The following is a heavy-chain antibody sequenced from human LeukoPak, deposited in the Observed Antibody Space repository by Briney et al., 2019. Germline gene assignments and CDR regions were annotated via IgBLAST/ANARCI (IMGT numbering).Heavy chain of an antibody. Sequence: SETLSLTCTVSGGAISSSNYYWGWIRQPPGKGLEWIGEINHSGSTNYNPSLKSRVTISVDTSKNQFSLKLSSVTAADTAVYYCARARGYSYGYYYYYMDVWGKGTTVTVSS. V-gene: IGHV4-39*07. CDR3: ARARGYSYGYYYYYMDV. D-gene: IGHD5-18*01. J-gene: IGHJ6*03. CDR1: GGAISSSNYY. CDR2: INHSGST.